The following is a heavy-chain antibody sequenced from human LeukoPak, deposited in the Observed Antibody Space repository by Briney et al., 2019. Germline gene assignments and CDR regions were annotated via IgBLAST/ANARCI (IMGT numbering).Heavy chain of an antibody. D-gene: IGHD3-10*01. J-gene: IGHJ4*02. V-gene: IGHV4-59*12. CDR2: IYYSGST. Sequence: GSLRLSCAASGFTFSDYYMGWIRQPPGKGLEWIGYIYYSGSTYYNPSLKSRVTISVDTSKNQFSLKLSSVTAADTAVYYCASYYGSGSHTFDYWGQGTLVTVSS. CDR1: GFTFSDYY. CDR3: ASYYGSGSHTFDY.